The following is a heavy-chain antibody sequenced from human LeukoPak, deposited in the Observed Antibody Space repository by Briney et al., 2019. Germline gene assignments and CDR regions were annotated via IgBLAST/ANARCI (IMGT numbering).Heavy chain of an antibody. CDR1: GGSFSGYY. V-gene: IGHV4-34*01. J-gene: IGHJ6*02. D-gene: IGHD3-10*01. CDR3: ARSAGRLRYYGMDV. Sequence: SETLSLTCAVYGGSFSGYYWGWIRQPPGKGLEWIGEINHSGSTNYNPSLKSRVTISVDTSKSQFSLKLSSVTAADTAVYYCARSAGRLRYYGMDVWGQGTTVTVSS. CDR2: INHSGST.